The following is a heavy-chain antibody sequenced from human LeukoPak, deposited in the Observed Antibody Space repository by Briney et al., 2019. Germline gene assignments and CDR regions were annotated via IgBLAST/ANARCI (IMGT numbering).Heavy chain of an antibody. J-gene: IGHJ3*02. Sequence: QPGGSLRLSCAASGFTFSSYSMNWVRQAPGKGLEWVANIKQDGSEKYYVDSVKGRFTISRDNAKNSLYLQMNSLRAEDTAVYYCARGDYYDSSGNFIDAFDIWGQGTMVTVSS. V-gene: IGHV3-7*01. CDR3: ARGDYYDSSGNFIDAFDI. CDR2: IKQDGSEK. CDR1: GFTFSSYS. D-gene: IGHD3-22*01.